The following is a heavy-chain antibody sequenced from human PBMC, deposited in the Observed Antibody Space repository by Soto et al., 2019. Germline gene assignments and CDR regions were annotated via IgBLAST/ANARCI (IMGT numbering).Heavy chain of an antibody. CDR3: ARVVVPTTVTTSNWFDP. V-gene: IGHV1-46*01. CDR2: INPSGGST. Sequence: QVQLVQSGADVKKPGASVKVSCKASGYTFTTYYMHWVRQAPGQGLEWMGIINPSGGSTNYAQRFQGRVTMTSDTSTSTVYMELSNLRNDDTAVYYCARVVVPTTVTTSNWFDPWGQGTLVTGSS. CDR1: GYTFTTYY. D-gene: IGHD4-17*01. J-gene: IGHJ5*02.